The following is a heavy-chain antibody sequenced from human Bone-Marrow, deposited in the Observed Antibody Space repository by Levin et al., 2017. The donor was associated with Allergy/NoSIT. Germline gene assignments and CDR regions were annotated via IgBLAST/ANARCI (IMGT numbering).Heavy chain of an antibody. V-gene: IGHV4-39*01. CDR3: ATPLPFGHYFDY. Sequence: SETLSLTCTVSGGSISSSSYYWGWIRQPPGKGLEWIGSIYYSGSTYYNPSLKSRVTISVDTSKNQFSLKLSSVTAADTAVYYCATPLPFGHYFDYWGQGTLVTVSS. CDR1: GGSISSSSYY. D-gene: IGHD3/OR15-3a*01. CDR2: IYYSGST. J-gene: IGHJ4*02.